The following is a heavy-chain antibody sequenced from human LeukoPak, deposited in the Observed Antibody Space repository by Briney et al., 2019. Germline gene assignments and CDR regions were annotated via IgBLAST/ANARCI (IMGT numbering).Heavy chain of an antibody. D-gene: IGHD5-18*01. J-gene: IGHJ4*02. CDR2: IYYSGST. CDR3: ASALSSSYGLFDY. V-gene: IGHV4-39*07. CDR1: GGSISSSSYY. Sequence: SETLSLTCTVSGGSISSSSYYWGWIRQPPGKGLEWIGSIYYSGSTYYNPSLKSRVTISVDTSKNQFSLKLSSVTAADTAVYYCASALSSSYGLFDYWGQGTLVTVSS.